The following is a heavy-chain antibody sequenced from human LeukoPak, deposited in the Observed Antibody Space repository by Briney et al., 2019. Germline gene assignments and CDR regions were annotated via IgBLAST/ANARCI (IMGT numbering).Heavy chain of an antibody. D-gene: IGHD3-10*01. CDR2: ISGSGGST. CDR3: AKDPAGITMVRGVNYFDY. J-gene: IGHJ4*02. V-gene: IGHV3-23*01. Sequence: PGGSLRLSCAASGFTFSSYAMSWVRQAPGKGLEWVSAISGSGGSTYYADSVKGRFTISRGNSKNTLYLQMNSLRAEDTAVYYCAKDPAGITMVRGVNYFDYWGQGTLVTVSS. CDR1: GFTFSSYA.